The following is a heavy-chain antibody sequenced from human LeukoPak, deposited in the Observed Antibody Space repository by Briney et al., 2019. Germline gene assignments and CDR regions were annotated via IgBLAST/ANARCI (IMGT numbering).Heavy chain of an antibody. CDR2: INPNSGDT. Sequence: GASVKVSCKASGYTFTAYYMHWVRQAPGQGLEWMGRINPNSGDTNYAQKFQGRVTVTRDTSISTAYMELSRLRSDDTAVYYCARAVDYGGTLDYWGQGTLVTVSS. D-gene: IGHD4-23*01. CDR1: GYTFTAYY. V-gene: IGHV1-2*06. CDR3: ARAVDYGGTLDY. J-gene: IGHJ4*02.